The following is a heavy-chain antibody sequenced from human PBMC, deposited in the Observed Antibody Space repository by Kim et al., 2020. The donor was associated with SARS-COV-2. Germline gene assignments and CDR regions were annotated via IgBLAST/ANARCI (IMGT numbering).Heavy chain of an antibody. CDR2: INSDGSRT. CDR3: AGVLGSGGSGGS. V-gene: IGHV3-74*01. Sequence: GGSLRLSCAASGFTIRSYWMHWVRQAPGKGLVWVSRINSDGSRTNYADSVKGRFTISRDNAKNTLYLQMNSLRAEDTAMYYCAGVLGSGGSGGSWGQGTLVTVSS. CDR1: GFTIRSYW. J-gene: IGHJ5*02. D-gene: IGHD6-19*01.